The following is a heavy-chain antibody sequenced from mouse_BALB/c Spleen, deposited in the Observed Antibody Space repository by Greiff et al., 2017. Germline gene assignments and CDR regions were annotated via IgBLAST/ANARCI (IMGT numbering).Heavy chain of an antibody. CDR1: GYTFTSYW. Sequence: VQLQQPGAELVRPGASVKLSCKASGYTFTSYWINWVKQRPGQGLEWIGNIYPSGSYTNYNQKFKDKATLTVDKSSSTAYMQLSSPTSEDSAVYYCTREGGDYWGQGTTLTVSS. CDR2: IYPSGSYT. CDR3: TREGGDY. J-gene: IGHJ2*01. V-gene: IGHV1-69*02.